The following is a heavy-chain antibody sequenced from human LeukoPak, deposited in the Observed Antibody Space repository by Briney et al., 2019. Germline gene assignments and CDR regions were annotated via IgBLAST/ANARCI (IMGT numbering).Heavy chain of an antibody. CDR2: IYYSGST. V-gene: IGHV4-39*07. Sequence: KPSETLSLTCTVSGGFIRSSSYNWGWIRQPPGKGLEWIGSIYYSGSTNYNPSLKSRVTISVDTSKNQFSLKLRSVTAADTAVYYCARAIPYYYDRSDYYQYYFDYWGQGTLVTVSS. J-gene: IGHJ4*02. CDR1: GGFIRSSSYN. D-gene: IGHD3-22*01. CDR3: ARAIPYYYDRSDYYQYYFDY.